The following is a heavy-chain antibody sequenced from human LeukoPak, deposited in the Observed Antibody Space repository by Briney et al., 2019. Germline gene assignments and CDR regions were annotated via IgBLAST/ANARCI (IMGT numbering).Heavy chain of an antibody. CDR2: ISSSSSYI. V-gene: IGHV3-21*01. Sequence: GGSLRLSCAASGFTFSSQAMNWVRQAPGRGLEWVSSISSSSSYIYYADSVKGRFTISRDNAKNSLYLQMNSLRAEDTAVYYCARDLNSNYDGYWGQGTLVTVSS. J-gene: IGHJ4*02. CDR3: ARDLNSNYDGY. D-gene: IGHD4-11*01. CDR1: GFTFSSQA.